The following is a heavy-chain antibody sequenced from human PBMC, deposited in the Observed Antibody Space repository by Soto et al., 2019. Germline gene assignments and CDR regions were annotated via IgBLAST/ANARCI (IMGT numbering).Heavy chain of an antibody. Sequence: LVKVSCKASGYAFSSYYMHWLRQDPGQGLEWMGIINPSGGSTSYAQKFQGRVTMTRDTSTSTVYMELSSLRSEDTAVYYCATTVRVTTVRYYFDYWGQGTLVTVPQ. CDR2: INPSGGST. J-gene: IGHJ4*02. D-gene: IGHD4-17*01. CDR1: GYAFSSYY. V-gene: IGHV1-46*01. CDR3: ATTVRVTTVRYYFDY.